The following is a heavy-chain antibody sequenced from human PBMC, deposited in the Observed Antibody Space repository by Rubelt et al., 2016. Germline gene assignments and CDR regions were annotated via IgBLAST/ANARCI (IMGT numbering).Heavy chain of an antibody. V-gene: IGHV1-69*01. CDR2: IIPIFGTA. J-gene: IGHJ4*02. CDR3: ARDLRGGGEQWLAYYFDY. CDR1: GGTFSSYA. D-gene: IGHD6-19*01. Sequence: QVQLVQSGAEVKKPGSSVKVSCKASGGTFSSYAISWVRQAPGQGLEWMGGIIPIFGTANYAQKFQGRVTITADESTSAAYMERGSLRAEDTAVYYCARDLRGGGEQWLAYYFDYWGQGTLVTVSS.